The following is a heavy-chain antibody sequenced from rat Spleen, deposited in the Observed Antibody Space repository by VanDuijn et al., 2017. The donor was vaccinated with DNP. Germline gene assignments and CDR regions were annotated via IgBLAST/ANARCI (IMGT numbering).Heavy chain of an antibody. J-gene: IGHJ3*01. D-gene: IGHD1-4*01. CDR2: IWNTGGT. CDR3: TRFHSTGLTWFAY. V-gene: IGHV2-41*01. CDR1: GFSLTGYN. Sequence: QVQLKESGPGLVQPSQTLSLTCTVAGFSLTGYNVHWVRQPPGKGLEWMGIIWNTGGTRYNSALKSRLSISGDTSKSQVFLNMNSLQTEDTAIYFCTRFHSTGLTWFAYWGQGTLVTVSS.